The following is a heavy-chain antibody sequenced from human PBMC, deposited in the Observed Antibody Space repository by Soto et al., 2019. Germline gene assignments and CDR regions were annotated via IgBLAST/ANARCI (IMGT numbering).Heavy chain of an antibody. CDR2: ISANSAYI. V-gene: IGHV3-21*01. D-gene: IGHD3-3*02. Sequence: EVQLVESGGGLVQPGGSLRLSCAASGFTFSSYSMNWVRQAPGKGLEWVSSISANSAYIYYAASVKGRFTISGDNAKNSLYPQMNTLRAEDTAVYYCARGPDIFTAPDIWGQGTMVTVSS. J-gene: IGHJ3*02. CDR3: ARGPDIFTAPDI. CDR1: GFTFSSYS.